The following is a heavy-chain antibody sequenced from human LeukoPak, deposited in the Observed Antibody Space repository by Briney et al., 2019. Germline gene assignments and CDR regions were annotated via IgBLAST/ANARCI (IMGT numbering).Heavy chain of an antibody. Sequence: PGGSLRLSCAAFGFAVSSNYMSWVRQAPGKGLEWVSVIYSGGSTYYADSVEGRFTISRDNSKNTLYLQMNSLRAEDTAVYFCARGETYYYGSGSYSVKAPFDYWGQGTLVTVSS. J-gene: IGHJ4*02. CDR3: ARGETYYYGSGSYSVKAPFDY. D-gene: IGHD3-10*01. V-gene: IGHV3-66*01. CDR1: GFAVSSNY. CDR2: IYSGGST.